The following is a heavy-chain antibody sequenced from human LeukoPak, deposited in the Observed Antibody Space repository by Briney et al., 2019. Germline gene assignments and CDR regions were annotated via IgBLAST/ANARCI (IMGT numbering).Heavy chain of an antibody. V-gene: IGHV1-2*02. CDR3: ARESSAGYCSGGSCSLGNFDY. CDR2: INPNSGGT. J-gene: IGHJ4*02. D-gene: IGHD2-15*01. CDR1: GYTFTGYY. Sequence: GASVKVSCKASGYTFTGYYMHWVRQAPGQGLEWMGWINPNSGGTNYAQKFQGRVTMTRDTSTSTVYMELSSLRSEDTAVYYCARESSAGYCSGGSCSLGNFDYWGQGTLVTVSS.